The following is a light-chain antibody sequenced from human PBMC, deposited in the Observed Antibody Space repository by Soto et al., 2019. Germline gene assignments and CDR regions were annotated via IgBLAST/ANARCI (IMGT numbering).Light chain of an antibody. CDR2: KAS. CDR3: QQSYSSLVYN. CDR1: QNIGTS. Sequence: DLQMTQSPSSLSASVGDRVTITCRASQNIGTSLNWYQQKPGKAPTALIYKASTMQGGVPSRFSGSGSGTDFTLTISSLQPEDSATYYFQQSYSSLVYNFGPGTKLEIK. V-gene: IGKV1-39*01. J-gene: IGKJ2*01.